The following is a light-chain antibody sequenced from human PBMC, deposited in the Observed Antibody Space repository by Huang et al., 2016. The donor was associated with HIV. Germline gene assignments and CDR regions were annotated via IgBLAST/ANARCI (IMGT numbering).Light chain of an antibody. CDR3: QQYYSSLWT. CDR1: QSLLYNSNSKNY. CDR2: WVS. Sequence: DIVMTQSPDSLTVSLGERATIHCKSSQSLLYNSNSKNYLNWYQQKPGQPPKLLIYWVSARESGVPDRFSGSGSGTNFTLTISSLQAEDVAVYYCQQYYSSLWTFGQGTKVEIK. J-gene: IGKJ1*01. V-gene: IGKV4-1*01.